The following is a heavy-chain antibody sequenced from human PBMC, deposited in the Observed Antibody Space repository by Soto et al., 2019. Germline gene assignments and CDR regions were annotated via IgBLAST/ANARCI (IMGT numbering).Heavy chain of an antibody. CDR1: GDSVSSNSAA. CDR3: ARDRAAVASTSDS. D-gene: IGHD6-13*01. J-gene: IGHJ4*02. Sequence: PAQPLSLTCAISGDSVSSNSAAWNWIRQSPSRGLECLGRTYYRPKWYNDYAVSVKSRITINPDASKNKFSLQLNSVTPEDTAVYYCARDRAAVASTSDSWGPGTLVTVSS. V-gene: IGHV6-1*01. CDR2: TYYRPKWYN.